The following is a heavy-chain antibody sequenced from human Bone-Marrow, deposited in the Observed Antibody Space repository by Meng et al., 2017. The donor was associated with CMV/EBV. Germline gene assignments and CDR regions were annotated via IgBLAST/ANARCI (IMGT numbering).Heavy chain of an antibody. D-gene: IGHD2/OR15-2a*01. J-gene: IGHJ6*02. Sequence: SVKVSCKASGGTFSSYAISWVRQAPGQGLEWMGGIIPIFGTANYAQKFQGRVTITRNTSISTAYMELSSLRSEDTAVYYCARGLSSYAYYYYGMDVWGQGTTVTVSS. CDR1: GGTFSSYA. CDR2: IIPIFGTA. CDR3: ARGLSSYAYYYYGMDV. V-gene: IGHV1-69*05.